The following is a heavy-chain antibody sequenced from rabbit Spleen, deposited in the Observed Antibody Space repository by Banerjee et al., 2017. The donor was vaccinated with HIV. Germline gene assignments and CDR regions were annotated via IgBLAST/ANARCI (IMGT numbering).Heavy chain of an antibody. CDR3: ARDLAGVIGWNFSL. Sequence: QSLEESGGDLVKPGASLTLTCTASGFSFSYSYWICWVRQAPGKGLEWIACIYVGSGGGTKYASWAKGRFTISKTSSTTVTLQMTSLTAADTATYLCARDLAGVIGWNFSLWGQGTLVTVS. CDR1: GFSFSYSYW. V-gene: IGHV1S40*01. D-gene: IGHD4-1*01. CDR2: IYVGSGGGT. J-gene: IGHJ4*01.